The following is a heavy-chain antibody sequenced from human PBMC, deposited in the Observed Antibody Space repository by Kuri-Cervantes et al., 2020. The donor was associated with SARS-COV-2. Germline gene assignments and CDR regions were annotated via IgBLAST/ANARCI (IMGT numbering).Heavy chain of an antibody. J-gene: IGHJ4*02. V-gene: IGHV1-8*03. CDR1: GYTFTSYD. Sequence: ASVKVSCKASGYTFTSYDINWVRQATGQGLGWMGWMNPNSGNTGYAQKFRGRVTITRNTSISTAYMELSSLRSEDTAVYYCARERSTLLSFDYWGQGTLVTVSS. CDR2: MNPNSGNT. CDR3: ARERSTLLSFDY. D-gene: IGHD2-15*01.